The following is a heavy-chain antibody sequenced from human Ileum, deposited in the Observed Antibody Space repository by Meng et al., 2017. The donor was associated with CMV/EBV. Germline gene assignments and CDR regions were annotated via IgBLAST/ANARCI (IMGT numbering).Heavy chain of an antibody. CDR1: GFTLSGSA. J-gene: IGHJ3*02. Sequence: GESLKISCVASGFTLSGSAIHWVRQAPGKGLEWIGLFRPGSAAGFTGSLKGRFTISRDDSTDTAYLQMNSLTTEDTAVYYCVRRDEIIKANAFDIWGQGTLVTVS. V-gene: IGHV3-73*01. D-gene: IGHD2/OR15-2a*01. CDR2: FRPGSAA. CDR3: VRRDEIIKANAFDI.